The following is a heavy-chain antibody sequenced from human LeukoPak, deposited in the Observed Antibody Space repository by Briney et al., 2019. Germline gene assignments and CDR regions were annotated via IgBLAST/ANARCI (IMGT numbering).Heavy chain of an antibody. V-gene: IGHV4-59*12. CDR1: GGSISSYY. CDR2: IYYSGST. Sequence: SETLSLTCTVSGGSISSYYWNWIRQPPGKGLEWIGYIYYSGSTYYNPSLKSRVTISVDTSKNQFSLKLSSVTAADTAVYYCARDGYSSSPAPDYWGQGTLVTVSS. J-gene: IGHJ4*02. CDR3: ARDGYSSSPAPDY. D-gene: IGHD6-6*01.